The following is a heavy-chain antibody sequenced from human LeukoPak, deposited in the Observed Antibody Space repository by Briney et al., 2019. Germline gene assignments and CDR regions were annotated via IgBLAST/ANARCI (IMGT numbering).Heavy chain of an antibody. CDR3: AKAQHCSGGSCYRD. CDR2: IKQDGSEK. V-gene: IGHV3-7*03. D-gene: IGHD2-15*01. J-gene: IGHJ4*02. CDR1: GFTFSSYW. Sequence: PGGSLRLSCAASGFTFSSYWMSWVRQAPGKGLEWVANIKQDGSEKYYVDSVKGRFTISRDNAKNSLYLQMNSLRAEDTAVYYCAKAQHCSGGSCYRDWGQGTLVTVSS.